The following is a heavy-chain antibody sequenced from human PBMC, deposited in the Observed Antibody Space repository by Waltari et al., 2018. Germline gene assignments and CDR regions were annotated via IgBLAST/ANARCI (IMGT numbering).Heavy chain of an antibody. D-gene: IGHD5-12*01. V-gene: IGHV4-61*02. CDR1: GGSISSGSYY. J-gene: IGHJ6*02. Sequence: QVQLQESGPGLVTPSQTLSLTCTVSGGSISSGSYYWSWIRQPAGEGMEWIGRIYTSGSTNYNPSIKSRVTISVDTSKNQFSLKLSSVTAADTAVYYCARDSEGNIVATKSDYYGMDVWGQGTTVTVSS. CDR3: ARDSEGNIVATKSDYYGMDV. CDR2: IYTSGST.